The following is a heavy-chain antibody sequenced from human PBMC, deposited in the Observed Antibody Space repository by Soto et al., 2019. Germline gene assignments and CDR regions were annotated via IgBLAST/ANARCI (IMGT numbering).Heavy chain of an antibody. CDR3: AREERGYSGYDLRYYGMDV. CDR1: GFTFSSYG. J-gene: IGHJ6*02. CDR2: IWYDGSNK. D-gene: IGHD5-12*01. V-gene: IGHV3-33*01. Sequence: GGSLRLSCAASGFTFSSYGMHWVRQAPGKGLEWVAVIWYDGSNKYYADSVKGRFTISRDNSKNTLYLQMNSLRAEDTAVYYCAREERGYSGYDLRYYGMDVWGQGTTVTVSS.